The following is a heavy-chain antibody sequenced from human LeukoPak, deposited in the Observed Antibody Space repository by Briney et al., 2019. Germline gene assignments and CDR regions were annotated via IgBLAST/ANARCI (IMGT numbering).Heavy chain of an antibody. CDR2: ISWNSGRI. D-gene: IGHD2-15*01. Sequence: AGGSLRLSCAASGFTFDDYAMHWVRQAPGKGLEWVSTISWNSGRIGYADSVKGRFTISRDNAKNSLYLQMNSLRAEDTALYYCARLPADHCSGGSCYLNYYYYYYMDVWGKGTTVTVSS. V-gene: IGHV3-9*01. J-gene: IGHJ6*03. CDR3: ARLPADHCSGGSCYLNYYYYYYMDV. CDR1: GFTFDDYA.